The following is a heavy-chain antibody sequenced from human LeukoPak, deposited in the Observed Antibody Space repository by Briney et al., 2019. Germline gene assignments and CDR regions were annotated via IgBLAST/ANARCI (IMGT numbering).Heavy chain of an antibody. CDR1: GYTFTGYY. CDR3: ARDLWELSTVGG. CDR2: INPNSGGT. J-gene: IGHJ4*02. D-gene: IGHD1-26*01. V-gene: IGHV1-2*02. Sequence: ASVKVSCKASGYTFTGYYMHWVRQAPGQGLEWMGWINPNSGGTNYAQKFQGRVTMTGDTSISTAYMELSRLRSDDTAVYYCARDLWELSTVGGWGQGTLVTVSS.